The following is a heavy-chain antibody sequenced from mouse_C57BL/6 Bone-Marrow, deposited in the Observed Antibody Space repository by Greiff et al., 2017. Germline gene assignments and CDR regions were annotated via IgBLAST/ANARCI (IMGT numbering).Heavy chain of an antibody. CDR1: GFTFSDYY. CDR2: INYDGSST. CDR3: ARDHLYGNYWYFDV. D-gene: IGHD2-1*01. Sequence: EVKVVESEGGLVQPGSSMKLSCTASGFTFSDYYMAWVRQVPEKGLEWVANINYDGSSTYYLDSLKSRFIISRDNAKNILYLQMSSLKSEDTATYYCARDHLYGNYWYFDVWGTGTTVTVSS. J-gene: IGHJ1*03. V-gene: IGHV5-16*01.